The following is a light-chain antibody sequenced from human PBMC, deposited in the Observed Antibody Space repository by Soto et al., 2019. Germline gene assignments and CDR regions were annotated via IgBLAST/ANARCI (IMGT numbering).Light chain of an antibody. J-gene: IGLJ1*01. CDR3: CSFARSSTFYV. CDR2: EGS. CDR1: SSDVGSSNL. Sequence: QSVLTQPASVSASPGQSITISCTGTSSDVGSSNLVSWYQHHPGKAPKLIIYEGSRRPSGVSGRFSGSKSGNTASLTISGLQADDEADYYCCSFARSSTFYVFGTGTKVTVL. V-gene: IGLV2-23*01.